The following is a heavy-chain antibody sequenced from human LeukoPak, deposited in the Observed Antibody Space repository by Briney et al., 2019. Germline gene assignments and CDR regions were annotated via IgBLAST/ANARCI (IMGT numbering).Heavy chain of an antibody. J-gene: IGHJ4*02. Sequence: PSETLSLTCTVPGGSISSYYWSWIRQPPGKGLEWIGYIYYSGSTNYNPSLKSRVTISVDTSKNQFSLKLSSVTAADTAVYYCARDVRRDGLFDYWGQGTLVTVSS. CDR3: ARDVRRDGLFDY. V-gene: IGHV4-59*01. CDR2: IYYSGST. D-gene: IGHD5-24*01. CDR1: GGSISSYY.